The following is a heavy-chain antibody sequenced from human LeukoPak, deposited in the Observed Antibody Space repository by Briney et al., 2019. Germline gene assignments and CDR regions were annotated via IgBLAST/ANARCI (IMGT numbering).Heavy chain of an antibody. CDR1: GYTFTSYG. D-gene: IGHD1-26*01. J-gene: IGHJ4*02. CDR3: ARDGLPSGSYPFDY. CDR2: ISAYNGNT. V-gene: IGHV1-18*01. Sequence: ASVKVSCKASGYTFTSYGIGWVRQAPGQGLEWMGWISAYNGNTNYAQKLQGRVTMTTDTSTSTAYMELRSLRSDDTAVYYCARDGLPSGSYPFDYWGQGTLVTVSS.